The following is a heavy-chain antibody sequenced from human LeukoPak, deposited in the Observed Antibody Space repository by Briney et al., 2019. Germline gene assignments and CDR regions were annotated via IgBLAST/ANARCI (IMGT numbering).Heavy chain of an antibody. CDR3: AKEGVGAIDY. V-gene: IGHV3-30*18. Sequence: GGSLRLSCAAPGFTFSSYGMHWVRQAPGKGLEWVAVISYDGSNKYYADSVKGRFTISRDNSKNTLYLQMNSLRAEDTAVYYCAKEGVGAIDYWGQGTLVTVSS. J-gene: IGHJ4*02. CDR2: ISYDGSNK. D-gene: IGHD1-26*01. CDR1: GFTFSSYG.